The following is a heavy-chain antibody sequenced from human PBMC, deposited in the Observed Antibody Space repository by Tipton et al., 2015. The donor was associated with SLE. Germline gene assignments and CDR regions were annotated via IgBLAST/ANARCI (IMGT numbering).Heavy chain of an antibody. CDR3: ARFHLKSYYEFDS. D-gene: IGHD1-26*01. Sequence: TLSLTCTVSGGSISSSYYWGWIRQSPGKGLEWIGSISYTGSTYYNPSLESRVTVSVDTSKNLLSLKLSSVTAADTAVYFCARFHLKSYYEFDSWGQGTLVTVSP. V-gene: IGHV4-39*07. J-gene: IGHJ5*01. CDR2: ISYTGST. CDR1: GGSISSSYY.